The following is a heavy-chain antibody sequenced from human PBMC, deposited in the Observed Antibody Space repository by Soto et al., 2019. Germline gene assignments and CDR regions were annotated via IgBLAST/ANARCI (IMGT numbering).Heavy chain of an antibody. V-gene: IGHV1-18*01. CDR1: GYTFTSYG. CDR3: ARDRAVGLVDY. D-gene: IGHD6-19*01. CDR2: ISAYNGNT. Sequence: QVQLVQSGAEVKKPGASVKVSCKASGYTFTSYGISWVRQAPGQGLEWMGWISAYNGNTKYAQKLQGRVTMTTDTTTSTAYRELRSMRTDDTAVYYWARDRAVGLVDYWGQGSLVTVSS. J-gene: IGHJ4*02.